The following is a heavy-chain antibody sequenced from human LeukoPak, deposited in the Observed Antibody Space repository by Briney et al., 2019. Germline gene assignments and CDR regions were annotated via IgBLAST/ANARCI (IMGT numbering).Heavy chain of an antibody. CDR2: IKQNGSEK. V-gene: IGHV3-7*03. Sequence: GGSLRLSCAASGFTFSSHWMSWVRQAPGKGLEWVANIKQNGSEKYYVDSVKGRFTISRDNAKNSLYLQMNSLKVEDTAIYYCARDNWVDCWGQGTLVTVSS. J-gene: IGHJ5*01. CDR3: ARDNWVDC. CDR1: GFTFSSHW.